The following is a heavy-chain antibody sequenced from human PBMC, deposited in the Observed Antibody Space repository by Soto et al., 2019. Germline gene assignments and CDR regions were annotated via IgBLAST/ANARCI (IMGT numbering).Heavy chain of an antibody. V-gene: IGHV3-73*01. CDR2: IRSKSNSYAT. CDR3: TRGYGDYVRDY. J-gene: IGHJ4*02. CDR1: GFTFSGSA. D-gene: IGHD4-17*01. Sequence: EVQLVESGGGLVQPGGSLKLSCAVSGFTFSGSAMHWVRQASGKGLEWVGRIRSKSNSYATAYAASVKGRFTISRDDSKNTAYLQMNSLKTEDTAVYSCTRGYGDYVRDYWGQGPLVTVSS.